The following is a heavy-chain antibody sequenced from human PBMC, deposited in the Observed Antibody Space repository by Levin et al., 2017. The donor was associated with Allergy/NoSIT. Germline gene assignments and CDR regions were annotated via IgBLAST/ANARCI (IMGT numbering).Heavy chain of an antibody. Sequence: SSETLSLTCTVSGGSIIGHYWSWIRQPPGKGLEWIAYIYNSVTTNYNPSLKSRLTISVDTSKNQISLKMSSATASDTAVYYCARLGVWGGGYVFDYWGQGTLVTVSS. J-gene: IGHJ4*02. CDR3: ARLGVWGGGYVFDY. CDR2: IYNSVTT. D-gene: IGHD2-15*01. CDR1: GGSIIGHY. V-gene: IGHV4-4*09.